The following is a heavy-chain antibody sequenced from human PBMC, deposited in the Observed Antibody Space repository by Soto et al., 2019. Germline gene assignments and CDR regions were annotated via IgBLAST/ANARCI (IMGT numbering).Heavy chain of an antibody. Sequence: QVQLVESGGGVVQPGRSLRLSCAASGFTFSSYGMHWVRQAPGKGLEWVAVIWYDGSNKYYADSVKGRFTISRDNSKNTLYLQMNSLRAEDTAVYYCARALGNIAAAGLVDYWGQGTLVTVSS. CDR2: IWYDGSNK. V-gene: IGHV3-33*01. D-gene: IGHD6-13*01. CDR1: GFTFSSYG. CDR3: ARALGNIAAAGLVDY. J-gene: IGHJ4*02.